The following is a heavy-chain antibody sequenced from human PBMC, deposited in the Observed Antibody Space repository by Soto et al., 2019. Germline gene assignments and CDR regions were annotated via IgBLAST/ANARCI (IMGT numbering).Heavy chain of an antibody. CDR2: ISYDGSNK. V-gene: IGHV3-30-3*01. D-gene: IGHD2-8*01. CDR3: ARAYCTNGGCYPKYYYYYGLDV. CDR1: GFTFSSYA. J-gene: IGHJ6*01. Sequence: SGGSLRLSCAASGFTFSSYAMHWVRQAPGKGLEWVAVISYDGSNKYYADSVKGRFTISRDNSKNTLYLQMNSLRAEDTAVYYCARAYCTNGGCYPKYYYYYGLDVWGQGTTVTVSS.